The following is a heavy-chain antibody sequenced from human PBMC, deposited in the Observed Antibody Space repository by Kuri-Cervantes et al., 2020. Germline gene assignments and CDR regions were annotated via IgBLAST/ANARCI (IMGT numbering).Heavy chain of an antibody. Sequence: GSLRLSCAASGFTFSSYGMHWVRQAPGKGLEWVAVIWYDGSNKYYADSVKGRFTISRDNSKNTLYLQMNSLRAEDTAVYYCARGGITIFGVVRVVDYWGQGTLVTVSS. CDR3: ARGGITIFGVVRVVDY. CDR2: IWYDGSNK. D-gene: IGHD3-3*01. J-gene: IGHJ4*02. CDR1: GFTFSSYG. V-gene: IGHV3-33*08.